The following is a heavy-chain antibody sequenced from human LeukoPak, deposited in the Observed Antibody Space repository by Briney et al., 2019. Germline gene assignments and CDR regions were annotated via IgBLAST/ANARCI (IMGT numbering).Heavy chain of an antibody. J-gene: IGHJ4*02. CDR1: GYTFTDHY. Sequence: VASVKVSCKSSGYTFTDHYMHWVRQAPGQGLEWMVWINPNRGDTNYAQKFEGGVTMTSDTPRTTAYRDLSGVISDCAAVYYCARDYYADFWGQGTQVPVSS. CDR2: INPNRGDT. CDR3: ARDYYADF. V-gene: IGHV1-2*02. D-gene: IGHD3-10*01.